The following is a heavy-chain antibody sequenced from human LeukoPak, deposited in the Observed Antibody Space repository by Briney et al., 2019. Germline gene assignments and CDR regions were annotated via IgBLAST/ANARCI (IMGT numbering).Heavy chain of an antibody. V-gene: IGHV3-23*01. CDR3: AKSSRLYSGSYVRFDP. D-gene: IGHD1-26*01. Sequence: GGSLRLSCAASGFTFSSYAMSWFRQAPGKGLQWVSAISGSGGSTYYADSVKGRFTISRDNSKNTLYLQMNSLRAEDTAVYYCAKSSRLYSGSYVRFDPWGQGTLVTVSS. J-gene: IGHJ5*02. CDR2: ISGSGGST. CDR1: GFTFSSYA.